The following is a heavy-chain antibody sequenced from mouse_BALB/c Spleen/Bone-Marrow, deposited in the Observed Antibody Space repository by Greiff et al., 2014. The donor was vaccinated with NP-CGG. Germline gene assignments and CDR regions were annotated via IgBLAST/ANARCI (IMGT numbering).Heavy chain of an antibody. CDR3: AFITTVVEYYFDY. Sequence: VQLQQSGAELVKPGASVKLSCTASGFNIKDTYMHWVKQRPEQGLEWIGRIDPANGNSKYDPKFQGKATITADTSSNTAYLQLSSLTSEDIAVYYCAFITTVVEYYFDYWGQGTTLTVSS. J-gene: IGHJ2*01. CDR2: IDPANGNS. CDR1: GFNIKDTY. D-gene: IGHD1-1*01. V-gene: IGHV14-3*02.